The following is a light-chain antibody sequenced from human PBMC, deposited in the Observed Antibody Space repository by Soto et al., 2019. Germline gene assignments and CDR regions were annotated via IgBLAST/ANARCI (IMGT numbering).Light chain of an antibody. V-gene: IGKV3D-15*01. CDR3: QQYNNWPIT. Sequence: EIVLTQSPDPLSVSPGDRATLSCRASQTVGSTLAWYQQKPGQAPRLLIYGASTRASATPARFSGSGSVTEFALTISSLQSEDFAVYYCQQYNNWPITFGQGTRLENK. J-gene: IGKJ5*01. CDR2: GAS. CDR1: QTVGST.